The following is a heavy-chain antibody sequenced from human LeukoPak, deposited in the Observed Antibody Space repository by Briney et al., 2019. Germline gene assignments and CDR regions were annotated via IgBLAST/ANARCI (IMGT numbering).Heavy chain of an antibody. Sequence: GASVKVSCKASGYMFTTSFMRWVRQAPGQGLEWMGVINPSGTSTDYAQKFQGRVTMTRDTSTNTVYMELSSLRSEDTAVYYCASPHGASYYYFDYWGQGTLVTVSS. V-gene: IGHV1-46*01. CDR1: GYMFTTSF. CDR3: ASPHGASYYYFDY. D-gene: IGHD4/OR15-4a*01. J-gene: IGHJ4*02. CDR2: INPSGTST.